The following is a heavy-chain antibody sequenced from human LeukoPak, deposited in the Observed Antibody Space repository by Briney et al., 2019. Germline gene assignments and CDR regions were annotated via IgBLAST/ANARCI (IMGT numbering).Heavy chain of an antibody. Sequence: ASVKVSCKASGGTFSSYAISWVRQAPGQGLEWMGWINPNSGGTNYAQKFQGRVTMTRDTSISTAYMELSRLRSDDTAVYYCARDLRGSRNWFDPWGQGTLVTVSS. CDR1: GGTFSSYA. V-gene: IGHV1-2*02. CDR3: ARDLRGSRNWFDP. CDR2: INPNSGGT. J-gene: IGHJ5*02. D-gene: IGHD1-26*01.